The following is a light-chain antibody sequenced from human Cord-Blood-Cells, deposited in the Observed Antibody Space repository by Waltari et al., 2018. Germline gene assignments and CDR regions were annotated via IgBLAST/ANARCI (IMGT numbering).Light chain of an antibody. CDR2: DAS. CDR1: QDISKY. J-gene: IGKJ4*01. Sequence: DIQMTQSQSSLSESVGDRVTITCHASQDISKYLNWYQQKPGKAPKLLIYDASNLETVVPSRFSGSGSGTDFTVTISSLQPEDSATYYCQQYDNLRDGGTFGGGTKGEIK. V-gene: IGKV1-33*01. CDR3: QQYDNLRDGGT.